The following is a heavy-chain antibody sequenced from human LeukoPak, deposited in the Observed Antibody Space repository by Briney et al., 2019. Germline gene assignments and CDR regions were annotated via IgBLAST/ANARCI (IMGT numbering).Heavy chain of an antibody. J-gene: IGHJ4*02. Sequence: PGRSLRLSCAASGFTFSSYGMHWVRQAPGKGLEWVAVISYDGTDKYHADSVKGRFTISRDNSKNTLYLQMNSLRAEHTAVYYCAKGDGSGWVRRCCDYGGQGTRVTVPS. CDR3: AKGDGSGWVRRCCDY. V-gene: IGHV3-30*18. D-gene: IGHD6-19*01. CDR2: ISYDGTDK. CDR1: GFTFSSYG.